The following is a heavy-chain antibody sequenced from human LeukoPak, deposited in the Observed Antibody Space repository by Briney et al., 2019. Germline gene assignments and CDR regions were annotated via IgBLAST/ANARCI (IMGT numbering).Heavy chain of an antibody. Sequence: GESLKFSCETSGYSFTTYWIGWVRQMPGTGLEWVGAIYPDDSDSRYSPSSPGQVVISADRSIRTAYWQWNSLKTTDTAMYYCVRQRGSSGTINHFDPWGQGTLVTVSS. CDR2: IYPDDSDS. CDR1: GYSFTTYW. V-gene: IGHV5-51*01. J-gene: IGHJ5*02. CDR3: VRQRGSSGTINHFDP. D-gene: IGHD3-10*01.